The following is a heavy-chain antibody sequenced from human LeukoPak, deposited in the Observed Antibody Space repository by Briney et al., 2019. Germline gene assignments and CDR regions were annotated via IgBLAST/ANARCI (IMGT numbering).Heavy chain of an antibody. CDR2: IYYSGST. J-gene: IGHJ4*02. CDR1: GGSVSSGSYY. CDR3: ARGPYCSSTSCYLDY. Sequence: SETLSLTCTVSGGSVSSGSYYWSWIRQPPGKGLEWIGNIYYSGSTNYNPSLKSRVTMSVDTSKNQFSLRLSSVTAADTAVYYCARGPYCSSTSCYLDYWGQGTLVTVSS. D-gene: IGHD2-2*01. V-gene: IGHV4-61*01.